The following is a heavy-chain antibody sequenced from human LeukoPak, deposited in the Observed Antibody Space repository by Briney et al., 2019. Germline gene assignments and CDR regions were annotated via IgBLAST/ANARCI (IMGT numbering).Heavy chain of an antibody. Sequence: PGGSLRLSCAASGFTFSSYAMSWVRQAPGKGLEWVSAISGSGGSTYYADSVKGRFTISRDNSKNTLYLQMNSLRAEDTAVYYCRVLRYFDWIYFDYWGQGTLVAVSS. CDR3: RVLRYFDWIYFDY. D-gene: IGHD3-9*01. V-gene: IGHV3-23*01. CDR1: GFTFSSYA. CDR2: ISGSGGST. J-gene: IGHJ4*02.